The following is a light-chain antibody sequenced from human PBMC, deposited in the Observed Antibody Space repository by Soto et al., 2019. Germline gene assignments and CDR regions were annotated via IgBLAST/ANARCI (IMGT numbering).Light chain of an antibody. CDR1: PSVSSN. CDR3: QQYNNWLPIT. CDR2: GAS. Sequence: EIVMTQPPATLSVSPGERATLSCRASPSVSSNLAWYQQKPGQAPGLLIYGASTRTTGIPARFSGSGSGTDFPLTISSLESEDFAEYYCQQYNNWLPITFGQGTRLEIK. V-gene: IGKV3-15*01. J-gene: IGKJ5*01.